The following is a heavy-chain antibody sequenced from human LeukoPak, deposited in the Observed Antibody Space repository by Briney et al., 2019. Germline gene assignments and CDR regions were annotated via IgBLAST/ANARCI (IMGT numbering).Heavy chain of an antibody. CDR3: AREDCSGGSCYPDYYYYYGMDV. CDR2: ISRSGSTI. CDR1: GFTFSSYE. V-gene: IGHV3-48*03. Sequence: GGSLRLSCAASGFTFSSYEMNWVRQAPGKGLEGVSYISRSGSTIFYADSVKGRFTISRDNAKNSLYLQMNSLRAEDTAVYYCAREDCSGGSCYPDYYYYYGMDVWGKGTTVTVSS. D-gene: IGHD2-15*01. J-gene: IGHJ6*04.